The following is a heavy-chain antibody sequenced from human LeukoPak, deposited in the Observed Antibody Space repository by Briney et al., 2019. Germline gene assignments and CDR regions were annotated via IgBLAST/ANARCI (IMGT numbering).Heavy chain of an antibody. CDR2: INXSXXT. CDR3: ARGYCSGGSCYPTSRHYYYGMDV. J-gene: IGHJ6*02. V-gene: IGHV4-34*01. D-gene: IGHD2-15*01. Sequence: INXSXXTXXNPSLKSRVTISVDTSKNQFSLKLSSVTAADTAVYYCARGYCSGGSCYPTSRHYYYGMDVWGQGTTVTVSS.